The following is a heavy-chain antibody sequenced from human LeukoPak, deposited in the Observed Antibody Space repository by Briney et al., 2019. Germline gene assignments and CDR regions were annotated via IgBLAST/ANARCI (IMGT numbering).Heavy chain of an antibody. D-gene: IGHD3-22*01. CDR3: ARGSLQWLLPH. CDR2: IYYSGST. Sequence: SQTLSLTCTVSGGSTSSGDYYWSWIRQPPGKGLEWIGYIYYSGSTYYNPSLKSRVTISVDTSKNQFSLKLSSVTAADTAVYYCARGSLQWLLPHWGQGTLVTVSS. J-gene: IGHJ4*02. CDR1: GGSTSSGDYY. V-gene: IGHV4-30-4*01.